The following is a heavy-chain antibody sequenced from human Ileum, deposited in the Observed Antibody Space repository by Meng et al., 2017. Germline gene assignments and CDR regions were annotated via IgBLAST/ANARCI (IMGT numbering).Heavy chain of an antibody. Sequence: GESLKISCAASGFTFSAYGMHWVRQAPGKGLEWVADIWFDGRNADYADSVKGRFIISRDNSKNTVDLQMSSLRAEDTALYYCARAHSSGWSRWFDSWGQGTLVTVSS. D-gene: IGHD6-25*01. J-gene: IGHJ5*01. CDR2: IWFDGRNA. CDR1: GFTFSAYG. CDR3: ARAHSSGWSRWFDS. V-gene: IGHV3-33*01.